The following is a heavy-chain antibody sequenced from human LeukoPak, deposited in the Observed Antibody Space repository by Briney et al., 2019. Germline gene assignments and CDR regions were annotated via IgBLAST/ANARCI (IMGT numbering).Heavy chain of an antibody. D-gene: IGHD3-10*01. CDR3: ARDLTYYYGSGSYPTTLDYYYYMDV. V-gene: IGHV1-18*01. CDR2: ISAYNGNT. J-gene: IGHJ6*03. CDR1: GYTFTSTD. Sequence: ASVKVSCKASGYTFTSTDINWVRQAPGQGLEWMGWISAYNGNTNYAQRLQGRVTMTTDTSTSTAYMELRSLRSDDTAVYYCARDLTYYYGSGSYPTTLDYYYYMDVWGKGTTVTVSS.